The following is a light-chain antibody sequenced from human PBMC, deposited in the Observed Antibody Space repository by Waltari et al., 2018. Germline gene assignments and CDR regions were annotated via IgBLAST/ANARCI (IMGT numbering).Light chain of an antibody. CDR1: SSNIGADNA. J-gene: IGLJ2*01. CDR3: QSFDSSLSGGVV. CDR2: GNS. Sequence: QSVLTQPPSVSGAPGQRVTISCTGSSSNIGADNAGPWYQPLPGTAPKLLIYGNSDRPSGVPDRYSGSKSGTSASLAITGLQAEDEADYYCQSFDSSLSGGVVFGGGTKLTVL. V-gene: IGLV1-40*01.